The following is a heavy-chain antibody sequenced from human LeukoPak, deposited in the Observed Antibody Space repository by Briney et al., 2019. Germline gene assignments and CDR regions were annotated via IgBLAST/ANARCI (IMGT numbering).Heavy chain of an antibody. Sequence: SVKVSCKASGGTFSSYAISWVRQAPGQGPEWMGRIIPIFAVPNYAQKFQGRVTITADKSTSTAYMELSSLRSEDTAVYYCARGSYYDSSGYYPNYYFDYWGQGTLVTVSS. J-gene: IGHJ4*02. CDR3: ARGSYYDSSGYYPNYYFDY. V-gene: IGHV1-69*04. CDR1: GGTFSSYA. CDR2: IIPIFAVP. D-gene: IGHD3-22*01.